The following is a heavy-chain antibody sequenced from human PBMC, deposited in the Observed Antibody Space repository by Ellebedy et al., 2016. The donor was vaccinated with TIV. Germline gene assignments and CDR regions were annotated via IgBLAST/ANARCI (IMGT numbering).Heavy chain of an antibody. CDR1: GFTFSSFW. V-gene: IGHV3-74*01. J-gene: IGHJ3*02. D-gene: IGHD1-26*01. Sequence: PGGSLRLSCAASGFTFSSFWMHWVRQAPGKGLVWVSRIHSDGSITTYADSAKGRFTISRDNAKNTVYLQMNSLRAEDTAVYYCAIDSRWSTTAPGAFDIWGQGTMVTVSS. CDR3: AIDSRWSTTAPGAFDI. CDR2: IHSDGSIT.